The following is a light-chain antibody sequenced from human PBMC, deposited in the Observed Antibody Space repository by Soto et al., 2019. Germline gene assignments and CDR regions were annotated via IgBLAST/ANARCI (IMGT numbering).Light chain of an antibody. V-gene: IGLV2-23*02. Sequence: QSVLTQPASVSGSPGQSITISCSGTTSDVGIYNLVSWYQQHPGKAPKLVIYEVDKRPSGVSNRFSGSRSGNTASLTISGLQSEDEADYYCSSYAGSRWAFGGGTKLTVL. CDR2: EVD. CDR1: TSDVGIYNL. J-gene: IGLJ3*02. CDR3: SSYAGSRWA.